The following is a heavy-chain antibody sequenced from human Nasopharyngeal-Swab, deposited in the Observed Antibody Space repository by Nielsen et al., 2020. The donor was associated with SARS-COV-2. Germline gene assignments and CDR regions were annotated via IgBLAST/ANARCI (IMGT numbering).Heavy chain of an antibody. J-gene: IGHJ5*02. Sequence: SETLSLTCAVSGGSISSCGYSWSWIRQPPGKGLEWIGYIYHSGSTYYNPSLKSRVTISVDRSKNQFSLKLSSVTAADTAVYYCSRGTAMGMYNWFDPWGQGTLVTVSS. V-gene: IGHV4-30-2*01. CDR1: GGSISSCGYS. CDR2: IYHSGST. D-gene: IGHD5-18*01. CDR3: SRGTAMGMYNWFDP.